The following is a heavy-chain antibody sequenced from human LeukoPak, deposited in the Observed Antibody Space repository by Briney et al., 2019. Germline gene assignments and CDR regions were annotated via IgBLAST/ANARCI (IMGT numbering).Heavy chain of an antibody. D-gene: IGHD3-9*01. Sequence: SETLSLTCTVSGGPISSYYWSWIRQPPGKGLEWIGYIYYSGSTNYNPSLKSRVTISVDTSKNQFSLKLSSVTAADTAVYYCARWHFYDILTGRGIRAFDIWGQGTMVTVSS. CDR2: IYYSGST. CDR3: ARWHFYDILTGRGIRAFDI. CDR1: GGPISSYY. V-gene: IGHV4-59*08. J-gene: IGHJ3*02.